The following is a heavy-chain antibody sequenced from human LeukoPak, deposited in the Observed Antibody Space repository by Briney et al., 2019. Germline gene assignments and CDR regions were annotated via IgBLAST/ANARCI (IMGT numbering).Heavy chain of an antibody. Sequence: ISSSGSTIYYADSVKGRFTISRDNAKNSLYLQMNSLRAEDTAVYYCAKVYPPFYYYYYMDVWGKGTTVTVSS. D-gene: IGHD5/OR15-5a*01. J-gene: IGHJ6*03. CDR3: AKVYPPFYYYYYMDV. V-gene: IGHV3-11*04. CDR2: ISSSGSTI.